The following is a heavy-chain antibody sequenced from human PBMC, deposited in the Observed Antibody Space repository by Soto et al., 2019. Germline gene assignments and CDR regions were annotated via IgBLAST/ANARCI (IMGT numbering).Heavy chain of an antibody. D-gene: IGHD5-18*01. J-gene: IGHJ4*02. CDR1: GGSISSSSYY. CDR2: IYYSGST. V-gene: IGHV4-39*01. Sequence: QLQLQESGPGLVKPSETLSLTCTVSGGSISSSSYYWGWIRQPPGKGLEWIGSIYYSGSTYYNPSLKSRVPISVDTSKNQFSLKLSSVTAADTAVYYCARSWIQLWAFDYWGQGTLVTVSS. CDR3: ARSWIQLWAFDY.